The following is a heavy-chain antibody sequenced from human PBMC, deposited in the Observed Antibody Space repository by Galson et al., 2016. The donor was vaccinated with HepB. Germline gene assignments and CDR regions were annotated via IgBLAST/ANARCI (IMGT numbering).Heavy chain of an antibody. V-gene: IGHV7-4-1*02. J-gene: IGHJ4*02. CDR1: GYSFISYA. CDR3: ARDRHNYRYDNSGTEY. Sequence: SVKVSCKASGYSFISYAMNWVRQAPGQGLEWMGWINTNTGIPTYAQGFTGRFVFSLDASVSTAYLQISRLKAEDTAVYFCARDRHNYRYDNSGTEYWGQGTLVTVSS. CDR2: INTNTGIP. D-gene: IGHD3-22*01.